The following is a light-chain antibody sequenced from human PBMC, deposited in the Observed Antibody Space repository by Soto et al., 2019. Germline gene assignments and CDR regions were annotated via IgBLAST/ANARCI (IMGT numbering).Light chain of an antibody. V-gene: IGLV1-40*01. CDR2: KNT. CDR3: ATWDDSLSGVL. Sequence: QSVLTQPPSVSGAPGQRVTISCTGSSSNIGASYDVHWYQQRPGAAPKLLIYKNTQRPSGIPDRFSGSKSGTSASLAIYGLRSEDEADYYCATWDDSLSGVLFGGGTKLTVL. CDR1: SSNIGASYD. J-gene: IGLJ2*01.